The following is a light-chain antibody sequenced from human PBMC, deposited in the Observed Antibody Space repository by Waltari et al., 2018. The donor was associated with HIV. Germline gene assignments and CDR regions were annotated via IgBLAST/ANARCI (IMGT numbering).Light chain of an antibody. CDR3: QQRRRWPIT. J-gene: IGKJ5*01. CDR1: QDVGSY. CDR2: DAS. V-gene: IGKV3-11*01. Sequence: DIVLTQSPAILSFSPGEGVTLSCRASQDVGSYLAWYQHKPGQAPRLLIYDASNRATGIPARFSGGGSGTDFTLTISRLEPDDFALYYCQQRRRWPITFGQGTRIEI.